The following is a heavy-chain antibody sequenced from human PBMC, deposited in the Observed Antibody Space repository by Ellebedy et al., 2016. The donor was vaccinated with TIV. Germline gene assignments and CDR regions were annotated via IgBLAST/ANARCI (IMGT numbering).Heavy chain of an antibody. CDR2: INPTNGHT. V-gene: IGHV1-3*01. D-gene: IGHD2-15*01. J-gene: IGHJ4*02. CDR1: GNSFTGYA. Sequence: AASVKVSCKASGNSFTGYAVHWVRQAPGKSLEWMGWINPTNGHTQYSQNFQGRVTITRDTSATTEYMELSSLTSEDTAVYCAAYVYYTATVYPYWGQGTLVSVSS. CDR3: AAYVYYTATVYPY.